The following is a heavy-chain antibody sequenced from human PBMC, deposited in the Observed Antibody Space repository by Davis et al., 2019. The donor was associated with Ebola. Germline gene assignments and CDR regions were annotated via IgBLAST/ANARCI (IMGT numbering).Heavy chain of an antibody. V-gene: IGHV3-9*01. CDR1: GFTFDDYA. Sequence: SLKISCAASGFTFDDYAMHWVRQAPGKGLEWVSGISWNSGTIGYADSVKGRFTISRDNAKNSLYLQMNSLRAEDTALYYCAKDSEVWQLENGLDVWGQGTTVTVSS. J-gene: IGHJ6*02. CDR2: ISWNSGTI. CDR3: AKDSEVWQLENGLDV. D-gene: IGHD6-6*01.